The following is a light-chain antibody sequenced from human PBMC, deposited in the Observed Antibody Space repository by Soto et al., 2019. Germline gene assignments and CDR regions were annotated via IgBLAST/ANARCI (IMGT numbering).Light chain of an antibody. CDR1: SSNIGNND. V-gene: IGLV1-51*01. CDR2: DNT. Sequence: QSVLTQPPSVSAAPGQMGTISCSGSSSNIGNNDVSWYQQLPGTAPKLHIYDNTKRPSGIPDRFSGSKSGTSATLGITGLQTGDEAVYYCGTWDSSLSAVVFGGGTKLTVL. CDR3: GTWDSSLSAVV. J-gene: IGLJ2*01.